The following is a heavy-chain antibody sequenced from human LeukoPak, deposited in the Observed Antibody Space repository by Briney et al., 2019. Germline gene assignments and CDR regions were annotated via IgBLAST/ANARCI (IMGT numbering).Heavy chain of an antibody. CDR1: GFTFSSYS. V-gene: IGHV3-21*01. CDR3: ASDVVVPAAIDDDAFDI. J-gene: IGHJ3*02. CDR2: ISSSSSYI. D-gene: IGHD2-2*02. Sequence: GGSLRLSCAASGFTFSSYSMNWVRQAPGKGLGWVSSISSSSSYIYYADSVKGRFTISRDNAKNSLYLQMNSLRAEDTAVYYCASDVVVPAAIDDDAFDIWGQGTMVTVSS.